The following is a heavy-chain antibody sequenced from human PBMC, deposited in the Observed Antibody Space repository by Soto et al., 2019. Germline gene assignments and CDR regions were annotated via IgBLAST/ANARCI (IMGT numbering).Heavy chain of an antibody. CDR3: VRASSYCGGDCYYYYGMDV. Sequence: QVQLVQSGAEVKKPGASVKVSCKASGYTFTSYGITWVRQAPGQGLEWMGGISAYNGNTNYAQKLQGRVTMTTDTSTSTAYMELRSLRSDDTAVYYCVRASSYCGGDCYYYYGMDVWGQGTTVTVSS. CDR2: ISAYNGNT. J-gene: IGHJ6*02. D-gene: IGHD2-21*02. V-gene: IGHV1-18*01. CDR1: GYTFTSYG.